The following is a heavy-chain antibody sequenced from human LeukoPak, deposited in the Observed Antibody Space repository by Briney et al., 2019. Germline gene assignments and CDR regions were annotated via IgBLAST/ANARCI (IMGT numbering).Heavy chain of an antibody. CDR3: AGHYGSGRYHYYYMDV. J-gene: IGHJ6*03. D-gene: IGHD3-10*01. Sequence: GGSLRLSCAASRLIFSSYWMHWVRQAPGKGLVWVSRINSDGSSTIYADSVKGRFTISRDYAKNTVYLQMSSLRVDDTAVYYCAGHYGSGRYHYYYMDVWGRGTTVTVSS. V-gene: IGHV3-74*01. CDR1: RLIFSSYW. CDR2: INSDGSST.